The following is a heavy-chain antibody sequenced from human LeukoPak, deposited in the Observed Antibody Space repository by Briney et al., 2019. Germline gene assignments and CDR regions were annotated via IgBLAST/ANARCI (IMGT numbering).Heavy chain of an antibody. Sequence: GGSLRLSCTASGFPFSDFYMAWIRQPPGKGLEYISYLSSGGTTISYADSVRGRFTISRDNAQSSLYLQMSSLRAEDTAVYYCARGSYGNYDSWGQGTLVTVSS. V-gene: IGHV3-11*04. J-gene: IGHJ5*01. CDR1: GFPFSDFY. CDR2: LSSGGTTI. D-gene: IGHD4-11*01. CDR3: ARGSYGNYDS.